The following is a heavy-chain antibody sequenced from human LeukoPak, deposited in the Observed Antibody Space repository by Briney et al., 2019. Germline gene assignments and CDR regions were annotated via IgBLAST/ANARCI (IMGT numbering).Heavy chain of an antibody. CDR1: GFTLSDYY. D-gene: IGHD6-13*01. Sequence: GGSLRLSCAASGFTLSDYYLSWIRQAPGKGLEWVSYISSSGSTIYYADSVKGRFTISRDNAKNSLYLQMNSLRAEDTAVYYCARGYSSSWYGLDYWGQGTLVTVSS. V-gene: IGHV3-11*01. CDR2: ISSSGSTI. CDR3: ARGYSSSWYGLDY. J-gene: IGHJ4*02.